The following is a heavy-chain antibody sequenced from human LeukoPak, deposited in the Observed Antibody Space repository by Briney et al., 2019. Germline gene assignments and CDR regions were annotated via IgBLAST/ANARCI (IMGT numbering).Heavy chain of an antibody. Sequence: ASETLSLTCTVSGGSISSSSYYWGWIRQPPGKGLEWIGSIYYSGSTYYNPSLKSRVTISVDTSKNQFSLKLSSVTAADTAVYYCARRGRIQLWLPPQEGAFDIWGQGTMVTVSS. D-gene: IGHD5-18*01. CDR2: IYYSGST. V-gene: IGHV4-39*07. J-gene: IGHJ3*02. CDR3: ARRGRIQLWLPPQEGAFDI. CDR1: GGSISSSSYY.